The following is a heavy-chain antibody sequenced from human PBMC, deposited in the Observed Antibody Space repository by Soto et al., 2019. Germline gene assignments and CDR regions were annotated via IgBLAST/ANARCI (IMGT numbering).Heavy chain of an antibody. CDR2: TYYKSKWNN. CDR1: GGTVSTNSAG. V-gene: IGHV6-1*01. Sequence: QTLSLSCVISGGTVSTNSAGWNWIRQSPSRGLEWLGRTYYKSKWNNDYALSVKSRITINPDTSKNQFSLHLYSVTPEDTAVYYCTVITWFPGMDVWGKGPPVPVS. J-gene: IGHJ6*04. CDR3: TVITWFPGMDV. D-gene: IGHD3-10*01.